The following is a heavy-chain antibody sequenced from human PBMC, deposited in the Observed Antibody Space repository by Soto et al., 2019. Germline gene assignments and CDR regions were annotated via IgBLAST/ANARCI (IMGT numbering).Heavy chain of an antibody. CDR1: GGSSSSSNW. Sequence: SETLSLTCAVSGGSSSSSNWWSWVRQPPGKGLEWIGEIYHSGSTNYNPSLKSRVTISVDKSKNQFSLKLSSVTAADTAVCYCAREFITMVRGVIMNWFDPWGQGTLVTVSS. CDR3: AREFITMVRGVIMNWFDP. CDR2: IYHSGST. D-gene: IGHD3-10*01. J-gene: IGHJ5*02. V-gene: IGHV4-4*02.